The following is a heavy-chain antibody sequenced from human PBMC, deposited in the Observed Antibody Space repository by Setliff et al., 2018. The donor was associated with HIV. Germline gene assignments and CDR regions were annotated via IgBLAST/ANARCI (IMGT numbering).Heavy chain of an antibody. CDR1: GYRFIDYY. CDR2: CNPKRGDS. D-gene: IGHD6-13*01. V-gene: IGHV1-2*02. CDR3: ATDPGYSSTWYSESFQH. Sequence: ASVKVSCKASGYRFIDYYMHWLRQAPGQGLEWVGGCNPKRGDSFYAQKFQGRVIISMDTSTSTTYMDLPRLTTDDTAMYYCATDPGYSSTWYSESFQHWGQGTVVTVPQ. J-gene: IGHJ1*01.